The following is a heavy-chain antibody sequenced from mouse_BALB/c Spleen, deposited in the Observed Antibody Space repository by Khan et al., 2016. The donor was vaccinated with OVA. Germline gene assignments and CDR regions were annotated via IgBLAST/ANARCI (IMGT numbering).Heavy chain of an antibody. Sequence: EVQRVESGGDLVKPGGSLKLSCAASGFTFSNYGMSWVRQIPDKRLEWVATINSDGTYNYYPDSVKGRFTISRNNAKNTLYLEMSSLKSEDTAMDYCARHLTGSFAYWGQGTLVTVSA. CDR3: ARHLTGSFAY. CDR1: GFTFSNYG. V-gene: IGHV5-6*01. D-gene: IGHD4-1*01. CDR2: INSDGTYN. J-gene: IGHJ3*01.